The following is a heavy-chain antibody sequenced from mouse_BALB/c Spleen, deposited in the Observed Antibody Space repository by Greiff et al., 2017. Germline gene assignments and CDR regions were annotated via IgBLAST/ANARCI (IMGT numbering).Heavy chain of an antibody. J-gene: IGHJ3*01. D-gene: IGHD2-3*01. CDR2: INSNGGST. CDR3: ARQGYDGTPFAY. Sequence: EVQRVESGGGLVKLGGSLKLSCAASGFTFSSYYMSWVRQTPEKRLELVAAINSNGGSTYYPDTVKGRFTISRDNAKNTLYLQMSSLKSEDTALYYCARQGYDGTPFAYWGQGTLVTVSA. CDR1: GFTFSSYY. V-gene: IGHV5-6-2*01.